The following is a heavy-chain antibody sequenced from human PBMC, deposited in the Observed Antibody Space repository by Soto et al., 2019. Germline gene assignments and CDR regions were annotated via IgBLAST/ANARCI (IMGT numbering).Heavy chain of an antibody. V-gene: IGHV1-3*01. CDR1: GYTFTNYS. CDR2: INAGNGNT. D-gene: IGHD1-1*01. Sequence: ASVKVSCKASGYTFTNYSMHWVRQAPGQRLEWMGWINAGNGNTKYSQKFQGRVTITRDTSATTAYMELSSLRAEDTAVYYCARDDNWNDVLLDYWGQGTLVTVSS. J-gene: IGHJ4*02. CDR3: ARDDNWNDVLLDY.